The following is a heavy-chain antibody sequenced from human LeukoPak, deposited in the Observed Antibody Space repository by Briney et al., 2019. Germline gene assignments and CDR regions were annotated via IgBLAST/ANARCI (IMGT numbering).Heavy chain of an antibody. J-gene: IGHJ6*03. V-gene: IGHV1-69*13. CDR3: ARGMKDFWSGSYYYYMDV. CDR1: GGTFSSYA. D-gene: IGHD3-3*01. Sequence: EASVKVSCKASGGTFSSYAISWVRQAPGQGLEWMGGIIPIFGTANYAQKFQGRVTITADESTSTAYMELSSLRSEDTAVYYCARGMKDFWSGSYYYYMDVWGKGTTVTVSS. CDR2: IIPIFGTA.